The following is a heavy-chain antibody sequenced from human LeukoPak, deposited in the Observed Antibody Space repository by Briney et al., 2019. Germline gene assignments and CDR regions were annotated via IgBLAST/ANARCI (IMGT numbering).Heavy chain of an antibody. D-gene: IGHD6-19*01. CDR3: ARRRIVAGTSIYFDY. J-gene: IGHJ4*02. V-gene: IGHV4-38-2*01. CDR1: GYSISSGYY. CDR2: IYHSGST. Sequence: SETLSLTCAVSGYSISSGYYWGRIRQPPGKGLEWIGSIYHSGSTYYNPSLKSRVTISVDTSKNQFSLKLSSVTAADTAVYYCARRRIVAGTSIYFDYWGQGTLVTVPS.